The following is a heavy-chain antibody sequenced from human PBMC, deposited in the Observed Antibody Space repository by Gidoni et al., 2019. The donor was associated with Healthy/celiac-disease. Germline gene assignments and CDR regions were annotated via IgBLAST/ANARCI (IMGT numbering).Heavy chain of an antibody. V-gene: IGHV3-7*01. Sequence: EVQLVVSGGGLVQPGGSLRLSFAASGFTFSSYWMSCVRQAPGKGLEWGANIKQDGSEKYYVDAVKGRFTISRDNAKNSMYLQMNSLRAEDTAVYYCAREAAYSNFDYWGQGTLVTVSS. D-gene: IGHD5-18*01. J-gene: IGHJ4*02. CDR3: AREAAYSNFDY. CDR2: IKQDGSEK. CDR1: GFTFSSYW.